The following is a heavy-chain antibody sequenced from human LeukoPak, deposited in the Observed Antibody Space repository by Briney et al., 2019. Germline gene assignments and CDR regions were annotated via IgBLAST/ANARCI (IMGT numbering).Heavy chain of an antibody. V-gene: IGHV3-48*01. CDR1: GFTFCIYS. CDR3: ARGGDMTWLLLYYFDY. Sequence: GGSLRLSCAASGFTFCIYSMNWVRQAPGKGLEWVSYISSSSSTIYYADSVKGRFTISRDNAKNSLYLQMNSLRAEDTAVYYCARGGDMTWLLLYYFDYWGQGTLVTVSS. J-gene: IGHJ4*02. D-gene: IGHD2-21*01. CDR2: ISSSSSTI.